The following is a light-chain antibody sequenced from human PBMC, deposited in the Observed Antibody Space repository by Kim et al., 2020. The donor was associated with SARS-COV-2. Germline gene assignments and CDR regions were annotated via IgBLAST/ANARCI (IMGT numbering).Light chain of an antibody. V-gene: IGKV3-20*01. CDR1: QSVNSIY. CDR2: GAS. J-gene: IGKJ1*01. CDR3: QHYGYSPWT. Sequence: EIVLTQSPDTLSLSPGESATLSCRASQSVNSIYLAWYQQKPGQAPRLLIYGASSRASGIADRFSGSGSGTDFTLTISTLKPEDVAVYYCQHYGYSPWTFGRGTKVDIK.